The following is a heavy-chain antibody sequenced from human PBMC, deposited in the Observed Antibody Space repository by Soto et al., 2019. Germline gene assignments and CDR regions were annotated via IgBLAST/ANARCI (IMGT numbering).Heavy chain of an antibody. CDR1: GGSISSYY. D-gene: IGHD2-21*02. CDR3: AREGDPVWYYGMDV. Sequence: QVQLQESGPGLVKPSETLSLTCTVSGGSISSYYWCWIRQPPGKGLEWIGYIYYSGSTNYNPSLKSRVTITVDTSKNQFSLKLSSVTAADTAVYYCAREGDPVWYYGMDVWGQGTTVTVSS. V-gene: IGHV4-59*01. J-gene: IGHJ6*02. CDR2: IYYSGST.